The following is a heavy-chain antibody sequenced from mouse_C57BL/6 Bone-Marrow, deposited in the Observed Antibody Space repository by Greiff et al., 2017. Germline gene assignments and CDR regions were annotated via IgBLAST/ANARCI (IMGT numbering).Heavy chain of an antibody. J-gene: IGHJ3*01. CDR3: ARSCVYAFAY. Sequence: QVQLKQSGAELVRPGTSVKVSCKASGYAFTNYLIEWVKQRPGQGLEWIGVINPGSGGTNYNEKFKGKATLTADTSTSTAYMQLSSLTSEDSAVYFCARSCVYAFAYWCQGTRVTVSA. D-gene: IGHD2-12*01. CDR1: GYAFTNYL. V-gene: IGHV1-54*01. CDR2: INPGSGGT.